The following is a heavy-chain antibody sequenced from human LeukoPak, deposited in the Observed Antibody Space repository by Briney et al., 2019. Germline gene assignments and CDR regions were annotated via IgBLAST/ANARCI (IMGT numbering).Heavy chain of an antibody. Sequence: GGSLRLSCAASGFTFSNYALSWVRQAPGKGLEWVSDISGSGGSTYYADSVKGRFTISRDNSKNTMYLQMNSLRAEDTAVYYCAELGITMIGGAWGKGTTVTISS. CDR2: ISGSGGST. V-gene: IGHV3-23*01. CDR3: AELGITMIGGA. CDR1: GFTFSNYA. J-gene: IGHJ6*04. D-gene: IGHD3-10*02.